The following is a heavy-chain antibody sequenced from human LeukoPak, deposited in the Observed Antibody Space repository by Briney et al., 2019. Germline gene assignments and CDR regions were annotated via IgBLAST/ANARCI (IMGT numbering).Heavy chain of an antibody. CDR1: RYTFSSYD. Sequence: GASVKVSCKASRYTFSSYDINWGRQATGQGLEWMGWMNPNSGNTGYAQKLQGRVTMTTDTSTSTAYMELRSLRSDDTAVYYCARDRVGYYDSSGYDTHNDYWGQGTLVTVSS. J-gene: IGHJ4*02. CDR2: MNPNSGNT. V-gene: IGHV1-8*01. D-gene: IGHD3-22*01. CDR3: ARDRVGYYDSSGYDTHNDY.